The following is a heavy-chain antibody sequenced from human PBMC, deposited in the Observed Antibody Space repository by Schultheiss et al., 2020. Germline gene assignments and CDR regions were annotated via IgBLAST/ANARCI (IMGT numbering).Heavy chain of an antibody. Sequence: SETLSLTCAVYGGSFSGYYWSWIRQPPGKGLEWIGYIYYSGSTNYNPSLKSRVTISVDTSKNQFSLKLSSVTAADTAVYYCARVRVYYDILTGRFDPWGQGTLVTVSS. CDR2: IYYSGST. J-gene: IGHJ5*02. V-gene: IGHV4-59*01. D-gene: IGHD3-9*01. CDR3: ARVRVYYDILTGRFDP. CDR1: GGSFSGYY.